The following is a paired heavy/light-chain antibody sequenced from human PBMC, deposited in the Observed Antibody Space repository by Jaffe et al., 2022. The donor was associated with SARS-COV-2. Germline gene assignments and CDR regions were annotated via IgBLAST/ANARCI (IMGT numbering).Heavy chain of an antibody. D-gene: IGHD6-13*01. CDR2: ISGSGGST. V-gene: IGHV3-23*01. Sequence: DVQLLESGGGLVQPGGSLRLSCAASGFTFSGYAMIWVRQAPGKGLEWVSAISGSGGSTYYADSVKGRFTISRDNSKNTLYLQMNSLRGEDTAVYYCAKYGAAAGTRPYYFDYWGQGTLVTVSS. CDR3: AKYGAAAGTRPYYFDY. J-gene: IGHJ4*02. CDR1: GFTFSGYA.
Light chain of an antibody. CDR1: QSISSN. CDR2: AAS. J-gene: IGKJ3*01. V-gene: IGKV1-39*01. Sequence: DIQMTQSPSSLSASVGDRVTITCRASQSISSNLNWYHQKPGKAPKILIFAASNLQSGVPSRFSGSGSGTDFTLTISTLQPEDFATYYCQQSYSTPFTFGPGTKLDIK. CDR3: QQSYSTPFT.